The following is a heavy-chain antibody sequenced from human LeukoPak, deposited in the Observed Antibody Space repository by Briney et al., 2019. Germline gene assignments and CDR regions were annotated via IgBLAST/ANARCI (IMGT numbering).Heavy chain of an antibody. CDR1: GFTVSSNY. V-gene: IGHV4-59*02. CDR3: ARGGEGYYDSSGYYPFDY. J-gene: IGHJ4*02. D-gene: IGHD3-22*01. CDR2: IYYSGST. Sequence: PGGSLRLSCAASGFTVSSNYMSWIRQPPGKGLEWIGYIYYSGSTNYNPSLKSRVTISVDTSKNQFSLKLSSVTAADTAVYYCARGGEGYYDSSGYYPFDYWGQGTLVTVSS.